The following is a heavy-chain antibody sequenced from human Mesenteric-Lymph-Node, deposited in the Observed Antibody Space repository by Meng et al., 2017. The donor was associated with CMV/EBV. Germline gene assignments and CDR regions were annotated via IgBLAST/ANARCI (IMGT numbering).Heavy chain of an antibody. J-gene: IGHJ4*02. CDR2: INPNSGGT. D-gene: IGHD3-22*01. V-gene: IGHV1-2*02. CDR1: GYTFTGYY. Sequence: KRSCKTSGYTFTGYYMHWVRQAPGQGLEWMGWINPNSGGTNYAQKFQGRVTMTRDTSISTAYMELSRLRSDDTAVYYCATMTPLDYWGQGTLVTVSS. CDR3: ATMTPLDY.